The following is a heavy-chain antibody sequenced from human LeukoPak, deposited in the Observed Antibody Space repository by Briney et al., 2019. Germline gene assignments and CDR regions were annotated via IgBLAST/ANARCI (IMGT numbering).Heavy chain of an antibody. V-gene: IGHV4-59*01. CDR1: GVPISDYY. Sequence: SETLSLTCNISGVPISDYYWSWIRLAPRRGLEWIGYMYYRGDSNSNPSLEGRVTMSADSSTNQFSLRLTSVTAADTALYYCARELPSTGNWFDPWGQGILVTVSS. J-gene: IGHJ5*02. CDR2: MYYRGDS. CDR3: ARELPSTGNWFDP. D-gene: IGHD1-14*01.